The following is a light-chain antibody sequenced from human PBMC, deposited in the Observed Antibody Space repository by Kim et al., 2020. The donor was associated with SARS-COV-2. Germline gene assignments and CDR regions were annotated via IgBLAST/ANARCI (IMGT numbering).Light chain of an antibody. Sequence: EIVMTQSLATLSVSPGERATLSCRASQSVSSNLAWYQQKPGQAPRLLIYGASTRATGIPARFSGSGSGTEFTLTISSLQSEDFAVYYCQQYNNWRETFGQGTKVEIK. J-gene: IGKJ1*01. V-gene: IGKV3-15*01. CDR2: GAS. CDR3: QQYNNWRET. CDR1: QSVSSN.